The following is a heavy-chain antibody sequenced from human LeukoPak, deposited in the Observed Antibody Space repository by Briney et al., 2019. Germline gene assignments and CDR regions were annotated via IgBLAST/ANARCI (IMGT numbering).Heavy chain of an antibody. V-gene: IGHV4-34*01. Sequence: PSETLSLTCSVYDESFNGNYWSWVRQSPGKGLEWIGEINHSGGTNYNPSLKSRVTISVDTSKNQFSLKLSSVTAADTAVYHCTRGVRWFGIGPSFFDYWSQGSLVTVSS. D-gene: IGHD3-10*01. CDR3: TRGVRWFGIGPSFFDY. J-gene: IGHJ4*02. CDR2: INHSGGT. CDR1: DESFNGNY.